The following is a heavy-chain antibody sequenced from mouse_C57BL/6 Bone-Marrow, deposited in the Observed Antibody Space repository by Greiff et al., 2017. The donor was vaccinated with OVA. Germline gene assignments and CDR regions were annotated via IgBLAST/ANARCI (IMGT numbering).Heavy chain of an antibody. Sequence: VKLVESGAELVKPGASVKLSCKASGYTFTEYTIHWVKQRSGQGLEWIGWFYPGSGSIKYNEKFKDKATLTADKSSSTVYMELSRLTSEDSAVYFCARHEDYYGSLYAMDYWGQGTSVTVSS. D-gene: IGHD1-1*01. CDR1: GYTFTEYT. J-gene: IGHJ4*01. V-gene: IGHV1-62-2*01. CDR3: ARHEDYYGSLYAMDY. CDR2: FYPGSGSI.